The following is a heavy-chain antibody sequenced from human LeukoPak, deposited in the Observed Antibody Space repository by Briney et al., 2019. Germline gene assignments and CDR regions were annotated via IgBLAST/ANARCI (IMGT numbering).Heavy chain of an antibody. D-gene: IGHD3-10*01. CDR3: ARVPRGGVRGVIKYYFDY. V-gene: IGHV4-39*01. Sequence: SETLSLTCTVSGASISSSTYYWGWIRQPPGKGLEWIGSIYYSGSSYSNPSLKSRVTISVDTSKNQFSLKLSSVTAADTAVYYCARVPRGGVRGVIKYYFDYWGQGTLVTVSS. J-gene: IGHJ4*02. CDR2: IYYSGSS. CDR1: GASISSSTYY.